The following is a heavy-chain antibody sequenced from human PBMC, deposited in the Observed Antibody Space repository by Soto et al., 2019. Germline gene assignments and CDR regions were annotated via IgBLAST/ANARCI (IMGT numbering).Heavy chain of an antibody. CDR3: ARVGPVEMATTWKHFDS. Sequence: GGSLRLSCAASGFTFSDYYMSWIRQAPGKGLEWVSYISSSSSYTNYADSVKGRFTISRDNAKNSLYLQMNSLRAEDTAVYYCARVGPVEMATTWKHFDSWGQGTLVTVS. V-gene: IGHV3-11*06. J-gene: IGHJ4*02. D-gene: IGHD1-1*01. CDR1: GFTFSDYY. CDR2: ISSSSSYT.